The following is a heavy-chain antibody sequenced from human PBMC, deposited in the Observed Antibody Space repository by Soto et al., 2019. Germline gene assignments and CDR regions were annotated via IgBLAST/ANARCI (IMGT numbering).Heavy chain of an antibody. CDR1: GFTFRSYG. CDR2: VWYDGSKE. D-gene: IGHD3-10*01. J-gene: IGHJ6*03. CDR3: ARDRGDYYYMDV. Sequence: GGSLRLSSAASGFTFRSYGMHGVRQAPGKGLEWVGIVWYDGSKEYYAESVRGRITTSRDNSKNTLYLQVHSLRVEDTAVYYCARDRGDYYYMDVWGEGTTVTVSS. V-gene: IGHV3-33*01.